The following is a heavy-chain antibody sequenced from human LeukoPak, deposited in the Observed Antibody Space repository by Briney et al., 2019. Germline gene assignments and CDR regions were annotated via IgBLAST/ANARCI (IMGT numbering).Heavy chain of an antibody. V-gene: IGHV3-21*01. J-gene: IGHJ4*02. CDR3: ARLQGDDGWYFFDY. CDR1: GFTFSSYA. Sequence: GGSLRLSCAASGFTFSSYAMHWVRQAPGKGLEWLSSISNRGTYIYYADSVKGRFTISRDNAKNSVYLQMNSLRAEDTALYYCARLQGDDGWYFFDYWGQGTLVTVSS. CDR2: ISNRGTYI. D-gene: IGHD6-19*01.